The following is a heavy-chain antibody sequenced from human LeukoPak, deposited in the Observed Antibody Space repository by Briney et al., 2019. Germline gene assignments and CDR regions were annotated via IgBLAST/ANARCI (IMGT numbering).Heavy chain of an antibody. CDR3: ARDFTGWELPNRFDP. CDR2: ISSSGSTI. J-gene: IGHJ5*02. D-gene: IGHD1-26*01. V-gene: IGHV3-48*04. CDR1: GFTFSSYW. Sequence: PGGSLRLSCAASGFTFSSYWMSWVRQAPGKGLEWVSYISSSGSTIYYADSVKGRFTISRDNGKNSLYLQINNLRAEDTAVYFCARDFTGWELPNRFDPWGQGTLVTVSS.